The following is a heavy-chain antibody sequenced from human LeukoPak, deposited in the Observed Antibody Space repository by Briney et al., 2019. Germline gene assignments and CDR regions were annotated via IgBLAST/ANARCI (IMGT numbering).Heavy chain of an antibody. CDR3: ARDSPAGYFDY. CDR1: GGSISSSSYY. Sequence: PSETLSLTCTVSGGSISSSSYYWGWIRQPPGKGLEWIGSIYYSGSTYYNPSLKSRVTISVDTSKNQFSLKLSSVTAADTAVYYCARDSPAGYFDYWGQGTLVTVSS. V-gene: IGHV4-39*07. CDR2: IYYSGST. J-gene: IGHJ4*02.